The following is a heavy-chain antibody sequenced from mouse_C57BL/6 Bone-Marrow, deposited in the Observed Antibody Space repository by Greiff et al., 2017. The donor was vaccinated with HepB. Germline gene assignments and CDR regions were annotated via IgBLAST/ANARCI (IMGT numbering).Heavy chain of an antibody. CDR1: GYTFTSYG. Sequence: EVMLVESGAELVRPGSSVKMSCKTSGYTFTSYGINWVKQRPGQGLEWIGYIYIGNGYTEYNEKFKGKATLTSDTSSSTAYMQLSSLTSEDSAIYFCAAIYYYGSSSHYFDYWGQGTTLTVSS. D-gene: IGHD1-1*01. CDR2: IYIGNGYT. CDR3: AAIYYYGSSSHYFDY. J-gene: IGHJ2*01. V-gene: IGHV1-58*01.